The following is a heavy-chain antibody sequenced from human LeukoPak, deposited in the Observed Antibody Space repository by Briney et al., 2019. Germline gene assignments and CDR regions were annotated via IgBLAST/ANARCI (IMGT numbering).Heavy chain of an antibody. Sequence: PGGSLRLSCAASGFTFSSYGMHWVRQAPGKGLEWVAVIWYDGSNKYYADSVKGRFTISRDNSKNTLYLQMNSLRAEDTAVYYCARILVGATSDYWGQGTLVTVSS. CDR2: IWYDGSNK. V-gene: IGHV3-33*01. CDR1: GFTFSSYG. J-gene: IGHJ4*02. D-gene: IGHD1-26*01. CDR3: ARILVGATSDY.